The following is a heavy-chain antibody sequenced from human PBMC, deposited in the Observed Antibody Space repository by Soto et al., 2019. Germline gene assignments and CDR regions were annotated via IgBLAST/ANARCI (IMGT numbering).Heavy chain of an antibody. J-gene: IGHJ4*02. Sequence: GGSLRLSCVAYEFTFVNYVVSWVRLAPGKGLEWVSAISGSGGKTYYAESVKGRFTISRDNSKDTLNLEMNSLRAEDTAVYYCARDFCPVPTCYDLWGQGVLVTVS. CDR1: EFTFVNYV. D-gene: IGHD2-2*01. CDR2: ISGSGGKT. V-gene: IGHV3-23*01. CDR3: ARDFCPVPTCYDL.